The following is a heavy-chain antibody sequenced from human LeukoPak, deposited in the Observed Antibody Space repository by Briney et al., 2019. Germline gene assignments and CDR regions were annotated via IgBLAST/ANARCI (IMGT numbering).Heavy chain of an antibody. J-gene: IGHJ6*04. CDR2: INPSGGST. CDR3: ARDNREVRGGDCFDV. V-gene: IGHV1-46*01. D-gene: IGHD2-21*02. Sequence: GASVKVSCKASGYTFTSYYMHWVRQAPGQGLEWMGIINPSGGSTSYAQKFQGRVTMTRDMSTSTVYMELSSLRSEDTAVYYCARDNREVRGGDCFDVWGKGTTVTVSS. CDR1: GYTFTSYY.